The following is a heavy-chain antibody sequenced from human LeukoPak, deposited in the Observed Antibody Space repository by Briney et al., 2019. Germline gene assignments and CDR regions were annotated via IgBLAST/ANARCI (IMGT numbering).Heavy chain of an antibody. CDR3: AIAVAANFDY. D-gene: IGHD6-19*01. CDR1: GGSFSGYY. J-gene: IGHJ4*02. Sequence: SETLSLTCAVYGGSFSGYYWSWIRQPPGKGLEWIGEINHSGSTNYNPSLKSRVTISVDTSKNQSSLKLSSVTAADTAVYYCAIAVAANFDYWGQGTLVTVSS. V-gene: IGHV4-34*01. CDR2: INHSGST.